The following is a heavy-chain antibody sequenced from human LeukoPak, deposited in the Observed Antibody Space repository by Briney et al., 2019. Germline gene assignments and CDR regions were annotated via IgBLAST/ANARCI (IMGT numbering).Heavy chain of an antibody. V-gene: IGHV3-30*02. CDR1: GFTFSSYG. CDR3: AKDPNGDYVGTFDF. Sequence: GGSLRLSCAASGFTFSSYGMHWVRQAPGKGLEWVAFIRYDGSNKYYADSVKGRFTISRDNSKNTLYLQMNSLRAEDTAIYYCAKDPNGDYVGTFDFWGQGTMVTVSS. J-gene: IGHJ3*01. CDR2: IRYDGSNK. D-gene: IGHD4-23*01.